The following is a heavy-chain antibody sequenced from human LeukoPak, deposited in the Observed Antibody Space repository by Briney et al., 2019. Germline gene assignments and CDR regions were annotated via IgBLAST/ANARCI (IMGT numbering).Heavy chain of an antibody. D-gene: IGHD3-22*01. CDR3: ARDSATDYYDSNGYYGY. V-gene: IGHV3-23*01. CDR1: GFTFSNYA. CDR2: ISGSGDST. Sequence: QAGGSLRLSCAASGFTFSNYAMSWVRQAPGKGVEWVSDISGSGDSTNYADSVKGRFTISRDNSKNTLYLQMNSLRAEDTAVYYCARDSATDYYDSNGYYGYWGQGTLVTVSS. J-gene: IGHJ4*02.